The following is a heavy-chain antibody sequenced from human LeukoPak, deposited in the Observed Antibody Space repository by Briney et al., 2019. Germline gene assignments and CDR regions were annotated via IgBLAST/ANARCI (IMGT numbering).Heavy chain of an antibody. CDR3: AKLKACTNGVCYTGWFDP. V-gene: IGHV3-23*01. CDR2: ISGSGGNT. CDR1: GFTFSSYG. J-gene: IGHJ5*02. D-gene: IGHD2-8*01. Sequence: GGSLRLSCAASGFTFSSYGMSWVRQAPGKGLEWVSAISGSGGNTYYADSVKGRFTISRDNSKNTLYLQMNSLRAEDTAVYYCAKLKACTNGVCYTGWFDPWGQGTLVTVSS.